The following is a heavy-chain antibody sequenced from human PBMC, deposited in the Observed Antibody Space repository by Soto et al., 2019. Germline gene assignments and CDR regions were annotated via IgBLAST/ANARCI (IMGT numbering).Heavy chain of an antibody. J-gene: IGHJ4*02. CDR1: GYTFTNYG. CDR3: ALGTGYYTPGYFDY. CDR2: IIPIFGTA. V-gene: IGHV1-69*13. D-gene: IGHD3-3*01. Sequence: GASVKVSCKASGYTFTNYGISWVRQAPGQGLEWMGGIIPIFGTANYAQKFQGRVTITADESTSTAYMELSSLRSEDTAVYYCALGTGYYTPGYFDYWGQGTLVTVSS.